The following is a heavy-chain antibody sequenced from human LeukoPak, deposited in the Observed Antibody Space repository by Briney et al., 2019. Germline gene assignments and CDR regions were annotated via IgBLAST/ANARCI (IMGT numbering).Heavy chain of an antibody. D-gene: IGHD2/OR15-2a*01. CDR3: SSHLSNAFDI. Sequence: PSETLSPTCTVSGGSIRSYYWSWIRQPPGKGLEWIGYIYHSGSTNYNPSLKSRVTMSVDTSKNQFSLKLSSVTAADTAVYYCSSHLSNAFDIWGQGTMVIVSS. J-gene: IGHJ3*02. V-gene: IGHV4-59*01. CDR2: IYHSGST. CDR1: GGSIRSYY.